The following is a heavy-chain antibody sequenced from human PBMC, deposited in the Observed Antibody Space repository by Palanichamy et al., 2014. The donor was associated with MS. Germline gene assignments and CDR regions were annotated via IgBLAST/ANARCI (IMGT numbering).Heavy chain of an antibody. CDR3: AKGIAVVSLHRDFDY. J-gene: IGHJ4*02. CDR1: GFTFSHYA. D-gene: IGHD6-19*01. CDR2: ISGSGGST. V-gene: IGHV3-23*01. Sequence: EVQLLESGGGLVQPGGSLRLSCGASGFTFSHYAMSWVRQAPGKGLEWVSTISGSGGSTYYADSAKGRFTISRDNSRNTLYLQMNSLRAEDTAVYYCAKGIAVVSLHRDFDYWGQGTLVTVSS.